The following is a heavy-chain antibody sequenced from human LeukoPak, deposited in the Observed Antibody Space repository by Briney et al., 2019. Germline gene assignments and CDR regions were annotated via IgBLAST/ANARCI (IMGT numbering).Heavy chain of an antibody. CDR2: IIPIFGTA. Sequence: ASVKVSCKASGGTFSSYAISWVRQAPGQGLEWMGGIIPIFGTANYAQKFQGRVTITADKSTSTAYMELSSLRSEDTAVYYCARSDYGSGSYLVYFDYWGQGTLVTVSS. D-gene: IGHD3-10*01. V-gene: IGHV1-69*06. J-gene: IGHJ4*02. CDR3: ARSDYGSGSYLVYFDY. CDR1: GGTFSSYA.